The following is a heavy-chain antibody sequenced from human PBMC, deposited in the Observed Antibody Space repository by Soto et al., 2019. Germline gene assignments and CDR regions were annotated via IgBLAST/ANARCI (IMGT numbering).Heavy chain of an antibody. J-gene: IGHJ4*02. CDR3: TRGPSGGKVDY. CDR2: IYDGGST. D-gene: IGHD3-16*01. V-gene: IGHV4-30-4*01. Sequence: SSETLSLPCTVSGEYISDVNYCRSLIRQSPDKGLEWIGHIYDGGSTYSNPSLKSRVTVSIDTSKNQFSLQLSSMSAADTAVYYCTRGPSGGKVDYWGQGTLVTVSS. CDR1: GEYISDVNYC.